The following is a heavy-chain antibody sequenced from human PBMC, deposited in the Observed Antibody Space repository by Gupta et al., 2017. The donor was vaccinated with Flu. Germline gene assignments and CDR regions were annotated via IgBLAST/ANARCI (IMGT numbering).Heavy chain of an antibody. CDR2: ISYDGSYK. CDR1: GFIFSAYG. V-gene: IGHV3-30*18. CDR3: AKEQREYCSGGDCYPQILDF. J-gene: IGHJ4*02. Sequence: QVQLVESGGGVVQPGRSLRLSCAASGFIFSAYGIHWVRQAPGKGLEWVAVISYDGSYKYYGDSVKGRFTISRDNSKNTLYLQMNSLRHDEKAVYYCAKEQREYCSGGDCYPQILDFWGQGSLV. D-gene: IGHD2-15*01.